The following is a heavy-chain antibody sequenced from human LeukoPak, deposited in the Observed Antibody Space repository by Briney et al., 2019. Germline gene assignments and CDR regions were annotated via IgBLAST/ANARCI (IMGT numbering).Heavy chain of an antibody. D-gene: IGHD3-10*01. CDR2: IYHGGST. Sequence: PSETLSLTCTVSGYSISSGYYWGWIRQPPGKGLEWIGSIYHGGSTYYNPSLKSRVTISVDTSKNQFSLKLSSVTAADTAVYYCARTRYYYNSRSYGAPYYFDYWGQGTLVTVSS. J-gene: IGHJ4*02. V-gene: IGHV4-38-2*02. CDR3: ARTRYYYNSRSYGAPYYFDY. CDR1: GYSISSGYY.